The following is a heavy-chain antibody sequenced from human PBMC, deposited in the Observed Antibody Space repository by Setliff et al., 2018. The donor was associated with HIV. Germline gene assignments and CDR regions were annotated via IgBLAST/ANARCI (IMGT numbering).Heavy chain of an antibody. D-gene: IGHD2-8*01. Sequence: PSETLSLTCSVSGGSIEFSSYHWGWIRQPPGKGLEWIGSVYYSGSTYYNLSLKSRLTISVDTSTNKFSLKLSSVTAADTAVYYCARDQRYCTNALCPEALDVWGKRTTVTVSS. J-gene: IGHJ6*04. CDR3: ARDQRYCTNALCPEALDV. CDR1: GGSIEFSSYH. V-gene: IGHV4-39*02. CDR2: VYYSGST.